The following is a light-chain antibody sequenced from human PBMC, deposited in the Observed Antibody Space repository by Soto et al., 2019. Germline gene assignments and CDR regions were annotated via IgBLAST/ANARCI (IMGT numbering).Light chain of an antibody. V-gene: IGKV1-39*01. CDR2: GTS. CDR3: QQSYTSSWT. Sequence: DIQMTQSPSSLSASVGDSVTITCRTSQAIGNSLNWYQQKPGKAPSLLVYGTSTLQSGVPSRFSGSGSGTDFTLTISSLQREDFATYYCQQSYTSSWTFGQGTKVEIK. J-gene: IGKJ1*01. CDR1: QAIGNS.